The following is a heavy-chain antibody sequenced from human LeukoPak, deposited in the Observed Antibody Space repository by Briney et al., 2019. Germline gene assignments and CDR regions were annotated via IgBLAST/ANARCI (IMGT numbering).Heavy chain of an antibody. CDR3: ARGLRFLDG. CDR1: GGSISSHY. CDR2: IYYSGST. D-gene: IGHD3-3*01. V-gene: IGHV4-59*11. Sequence: SETLSLTCTVSGGSISSHYWSWIRQPPGKGLEWIGYIYYSGSTNYNPSLKSRVTISVDTSKNQFSLKLSSVTAADTAVYYCARGLRFLDGWGQGTLVTVSS. J-gene: IGHJ4*02.